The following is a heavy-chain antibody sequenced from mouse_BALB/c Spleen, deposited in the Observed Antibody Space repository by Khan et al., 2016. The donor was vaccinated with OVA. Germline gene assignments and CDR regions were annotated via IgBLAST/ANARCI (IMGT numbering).Heavy chain of an antibody. CDR3: ARRGVYGIFAY. V-gene: IGHV1-7*01. D-gene: IGHD2-1*01. CDR1: GYTFTSYW. Sequence: QVQLKQSGAELAKPGASVKMSCKASGYTFTSYWMHWVKQRPGQGLEWIGYINPSTGYTEYNQNFKDKATLTTDTSSSTAYMQLTSLTSEDSAVYDGARRGVYGIFAYWGQGTLVTVSA. CDR2: INPSTGYT. J-gene: IGHJ3*01.